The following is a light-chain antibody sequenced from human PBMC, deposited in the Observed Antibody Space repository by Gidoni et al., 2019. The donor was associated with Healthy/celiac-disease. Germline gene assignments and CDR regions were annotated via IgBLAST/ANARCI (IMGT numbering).Light chain of an antibody. CDR1: KLGDKY. J-gene: IGLJ2*01. CDR3: QAWDSSTVV. CDR2: QDI. V-gene: IGLV3-1*01. Sequence: SYELTQPPSVSVSPGQTASITCAGDKLGDKYACWYHQKPGQSPVLVIYQDIKRPSVIPERFSGSNSGNTATLTISGTQAMDEADYYCQAWDSSTVVFGGGTKLTVL.